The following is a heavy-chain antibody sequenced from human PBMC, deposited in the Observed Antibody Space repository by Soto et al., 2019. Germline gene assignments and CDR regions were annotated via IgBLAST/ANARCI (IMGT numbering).Heavy chain of an antibody. CDR2: IGGRGNSA. Sequence: EVQVSESGGGLVRPGGSLRLSCAASGFIFTNYAMNWVRQAPGKGLEWVSVIGGRGNSAYYADSVQGRFTISRDNSKNTLSLQMSSLTAEDTAVYYCAKDLHTYYDILTGYDYWGQGTLVTVSS. CDR3: AKDLHTYYDILTGYDY. V-gene: IGHV3-23*01. D-gene: IGHD3-9*01. J-gene: IGHJ4*02. CDR1: GFIFTNYA.